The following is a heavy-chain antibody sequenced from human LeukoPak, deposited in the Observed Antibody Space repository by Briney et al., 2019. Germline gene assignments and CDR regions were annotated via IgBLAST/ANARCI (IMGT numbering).Heavy chain of an antibody. Sequence: SQTLSLTCAISGDSVSSNSVTWNWIRQSPSRGLEWLGRTYYRSTWYNDYAVSARGRITVNPDTSKNQFSLHLNSVTPEDTAVYYCAKRLTQYDCFDPWGQGILVTVSS. D-gene: IGHD2-2*01. V-gene: IGHV6-1*01. CDR2: TYYRSTWYN. J-gene: IGHJ5*02. CDR1: GDSVSSNSVT. CDR3: AKRLTQYDCFDP.